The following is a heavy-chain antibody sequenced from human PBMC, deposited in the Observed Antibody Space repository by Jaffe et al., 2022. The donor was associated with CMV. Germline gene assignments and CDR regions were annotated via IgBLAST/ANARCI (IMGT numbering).Heavy chain of an antibody. D-gene: IGHD1-26*01. Sequence: EVQLLESGGGLVQPGGSLRLSCAASGFTFSSYAMSWVRQAPGKGLEWVSAISGSGGSTYYADSVKGRFTISRDNSKNTLYLQMNSLRAEDTAVYYCAKPMQGPGSGSYYPFDYWGQGTLVTVSS. CDR1: GFTFSSYA. V-gene: IGHV3-23*01. J-gene: IGHJ4*02. CDR3: AKPMQGPGSGSYYPFDY. CDR2: ISGSGGST.